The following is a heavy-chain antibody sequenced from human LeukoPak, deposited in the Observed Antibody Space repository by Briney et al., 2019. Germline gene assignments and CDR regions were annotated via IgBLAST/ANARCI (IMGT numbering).Heavy chain of an antibody. CDR3: AKANWVSNADAVW. CDR1: GFTFSSYA. Sequence: TGGSLRLSCAASGFTFSSYAMHWVRQAPGKGLEWVAVISYDGSNKYYADSVKGRFTLSRDDSRNTVYLQLNNLRVDDTAIYYCAKANWVSNADAVWWGQGTQVTVSS. V-gene: IGHV3-30*07. D-gene: IGHD1-1*01. J-gene: IGHJ4*02. CDR2: ISYDGSNK.